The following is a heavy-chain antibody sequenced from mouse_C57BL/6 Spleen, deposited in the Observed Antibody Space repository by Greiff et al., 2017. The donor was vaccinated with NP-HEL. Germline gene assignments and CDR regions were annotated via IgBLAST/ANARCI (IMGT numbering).Heavy chain of an antibody. Sequence: VQLQQSGPELVKPGASVKISCKASGYTFTDYYMNWVKQSHGKSLEWIGDINPNNGGTSYNQKFKGKATLTVDKSSSTAYMELRSLTSEDSAVYYGARRNYYGSRSGAMDYWGQGTSVTVSS. CDR3: ARRNYYGSRSGAMDY. V-gene: IGHV1-26*01. J-gene: IGHJ4*01. CDR1: GYTFTDYY. CDR2: INPNNGGT. D-gene: IGHD1-1*01.